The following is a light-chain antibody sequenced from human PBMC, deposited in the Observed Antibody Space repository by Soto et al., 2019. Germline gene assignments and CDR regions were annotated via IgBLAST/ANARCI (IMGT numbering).Light chain of an antibody. CDR2: RAS. V-gene: IGKV1-5*03. CDR3: QQYDTYWT. CDR1: QSISNW. Sequence: DIQMTQSPSTLSASVGDRVTITCRASQSISNWLAWYQQKAGKAPKLLIYRASSLQSGVPSRFTGSGSGTEFTLTISSLQPHEFATYYCQQYDTYWTFGQGTKVVIK. J-gene: IGKJ1*01.